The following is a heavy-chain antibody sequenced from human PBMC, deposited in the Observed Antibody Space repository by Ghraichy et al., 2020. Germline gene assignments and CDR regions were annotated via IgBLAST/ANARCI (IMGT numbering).Heavy chain of an antibody. Sequence: GGSLRLSCAASGFTFSSYSMYWVRQAPGKGLEWVSSISSSSSYIYYADSVKGRFTISRDNAKNSLYLQMNSLRAEDTAVYYCARDRDSSGWYTRYFDYWGQGTLVTVSS. J-gene: IGHJ4*02. D-gene: IGHD6-19*01. CDR3: ARDRDSSGWYTRYFDY. CDR2: ISSSSSYI. CDR1: GFTFSSYS. V-gene: IGHV3-21*01.